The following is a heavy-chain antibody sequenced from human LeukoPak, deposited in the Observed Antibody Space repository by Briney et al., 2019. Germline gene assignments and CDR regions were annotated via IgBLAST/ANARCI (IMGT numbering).Heavy chain of an antibody. CDR2: ITSSGSTI. J-gene: IGHJ4*02. CDR1: GFTFNTYE. V-gene: IGHV3-48*03. Sequence: GGSLRLSCAASGFTFNTYEMNWVRQAPGKGLEWVSYITSSGSTIYYADYVKGLFTISRDNGKNSLYLQMKSLSAEDPAVYYCARGGWNYVFNYWGQGTMVTVSS. CDR3: ARGGWNYVFNY. D-gene: IGHD1-7*01.